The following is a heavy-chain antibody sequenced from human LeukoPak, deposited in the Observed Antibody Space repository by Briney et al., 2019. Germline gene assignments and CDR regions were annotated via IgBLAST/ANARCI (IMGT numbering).Heavy chain of an antibody. V-gene: IGHV3-53*01. CDR1: GFTVSSNY. CDR2: IYSSGRT. J-gene: IGHJ4*02. Sequence: PGGSLRLSCADSGFTVSSNYMRWVRQAPGKGLEWVSIIYSSGRTYYADSVKGRFNISRDNSKNTVYLQMNSLRAEDTAIYYCARDYCSGGTCYSGYFDFWGQGTLVTVSS. D-gene: IGHD2-15*01. CDR3: ARDYCSGGTCYSGYFDF.